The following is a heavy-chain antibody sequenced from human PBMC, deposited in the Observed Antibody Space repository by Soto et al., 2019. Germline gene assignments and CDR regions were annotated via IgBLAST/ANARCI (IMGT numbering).Heavy chain of an antibody. J-gene: IGHJ4*02. Sequence: SETLSLTCTVSGGSISSSSYYWGWIRQPPGKGLEWIGSIYYSGNTHYTPSLKSRVTISLDKSKNQFSLRLTSVTAADTAVYYCARNRYGGYDFGSWGQGSLVTVSS. CDR3: ARNRYGGYDFGS. V-gene: IGHV4-39*07. D-gene: IGHD5-12*01. CDR2: IYYSGNT. CDR1: GGSISSSSYY.